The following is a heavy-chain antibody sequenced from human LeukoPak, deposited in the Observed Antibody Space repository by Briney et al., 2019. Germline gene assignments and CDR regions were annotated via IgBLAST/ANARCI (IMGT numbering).Heavy chain of an antibody. Sequence: SETLSLTCTVSGGSISSSSYYWGWIRQPPGKGLEWIGSIYYSGSTYYNPSLKSRVTISVDKSKNQFSLKLSSVTAADTAVYYCAREVAVAAIGYWGQGTLVTVSS. CDR1: GGSISSSSYY. D-gene: IGHD6-19*01. V-gene: IGHV4-39*07. J-gene: IGHJ4*02. CDR3: AREVAVAAIGY. CDR2: IYYSGST.